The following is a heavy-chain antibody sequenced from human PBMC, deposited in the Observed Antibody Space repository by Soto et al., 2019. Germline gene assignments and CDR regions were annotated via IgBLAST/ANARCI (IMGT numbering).Heavy chain of an antibody. J-gene: IGHJ6*03. D-gene: IGHD5-12*01. Sequence: SETLSLTCAVSSGSISSSNWWSWVRQPPGKGLEWIGEIYHSGSTNYNPSLKSRVTISVDKSKNQFSLKLSSVTAADTAVYYCARRLVATTNYYYYYYMDVWGKGTTVTVSS. CDR1: SGSISSSNW. V-gene: IGHV4-4*02. CDR3: ARRLVATTNYYYYYYMDV. CDR2: IYHSGST.